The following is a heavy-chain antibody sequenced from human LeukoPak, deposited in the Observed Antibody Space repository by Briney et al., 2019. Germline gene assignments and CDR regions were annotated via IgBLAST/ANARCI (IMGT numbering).Heavy chain of an antibody. D-gene: IGHD6-19*01. J-gene: IGHJ4*02. CDR2: ISYDGSNK. Sequence: GGSLRLSCAASGFTFSGYAMNWVRQAPGKGLEWVAVISYDGSNKYYADSVKGRFTISRDNSKNTLYLQMNSLRAEDTAVYYCASLEIGSGWYPFDYWGQGTLVTVSS. CDR1: GFTFSGYA. CDR3: ASLEIGSGWYPFDY. V-gene: IGHV3-30-3*01.